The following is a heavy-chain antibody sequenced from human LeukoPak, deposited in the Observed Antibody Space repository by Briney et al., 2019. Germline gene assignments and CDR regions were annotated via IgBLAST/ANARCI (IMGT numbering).Heavy chain of an antibody. Sequence: SETLSLTCAVSGYSISSGNYWGWIRQPPGKGLEWIGNIYHSGSTYYNPSLKSRVTISIDTSKNQFFLKLSSVTAADTAVYYWAEEGSSGYHFDCGAQEPLAPVP. CDR2: IYHSGST. D-gene: IGHD6-13*01. CDR1: GYSISSGNY. CDR3: AEEGSSGYHFDC. V-gene: IGHV4-38-2*01. J-gene: IGHJ4*02.